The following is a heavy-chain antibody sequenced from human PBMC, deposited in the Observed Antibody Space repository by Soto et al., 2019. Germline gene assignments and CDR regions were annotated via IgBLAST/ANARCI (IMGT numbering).Heavy chain of an antibody. V-gene: IGHV4-59*01. CDR2: IYYSGST. J-gene: IGHJ6*02. CDR3: ARESSSWYGDYYYGMDV. D-gene: IGHD6-13*01. CDR1: GGSISSYY. Sequence: SETLSLTCTVSGGSISSYYWNWIRQPPGKGLEWIGYIYYSGSTNYNPSLKSRVTISVDTSKNQFSLKLSSVTAADTAVYYCARESSSWYGDYYYGMDVWGQGTTVTVSS.